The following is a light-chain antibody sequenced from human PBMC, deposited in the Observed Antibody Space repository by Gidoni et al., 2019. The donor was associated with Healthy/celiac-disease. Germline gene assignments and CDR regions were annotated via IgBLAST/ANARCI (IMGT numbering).Light chain of an antibody. J-gene: IGLJ2*01. V-gene: IGLV2-14*01. CDR1: SSDVGGYNY. CDR3: SSYTSSSTVV. CDR2: EVG. Sequence: QSALTQPASVSGSPGQSITISCTGTSSDVGGYNYVSWYQQHPGKAPKLMIYEVGNRPSGVSNRISGLQAEDEADYYCSSYTSSSTVVFGGGTKLTVL.